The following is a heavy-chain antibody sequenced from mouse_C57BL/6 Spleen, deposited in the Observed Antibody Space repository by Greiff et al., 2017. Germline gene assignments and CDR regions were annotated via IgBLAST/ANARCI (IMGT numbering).Heavy chain of an antibody. D-gene: IGHD2-12*01. J-gene: IGHJ1*03. V-gene: IGHV3-6*01. CDR2: ISYDGSN. CDR3: ARGGDDHYWYFDV. Sequence: EVKLQESGPGLVKPSQSLSLTCSVTGYSITSGYYWNWIRQFPGNKLEWMGYISYDGSNNYNPSLKNRISITRDTSKNQFFLKLNSVTTEDTATFDCARGGDDHYWYFDVWGTGTTVTVSS. CDR1: GYSITSGYY.